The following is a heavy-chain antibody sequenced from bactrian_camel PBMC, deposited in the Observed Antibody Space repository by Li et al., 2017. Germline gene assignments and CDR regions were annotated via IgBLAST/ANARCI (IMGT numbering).Heavy chain of an antibody. Sequence: QVQLVESGGGSVQPGGSLRLSCAACGATASTNAVAWFRQGSEKKREGVAVIYTDGSTSHLPGGSAYYADSVQGRFTISQDNAKNAVYLQMDSLELRDTAIYYCAARAGICIRDDHWSRMRYKGQGTQVTVS. J-gene: IGHJ4*01. V-gene: IGHV3S54*01. D-gene: IGHD7*01. CDR2: IYTDGSTSHLPGGSA. CDR1: GATASTNA.